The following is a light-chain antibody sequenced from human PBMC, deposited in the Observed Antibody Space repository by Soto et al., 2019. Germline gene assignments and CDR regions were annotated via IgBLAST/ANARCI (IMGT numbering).Light chain of an antibody. V-gene: IGLV1-47*01. CDR1: SSKIGSNY. CDR2: RNN. Sequence: QSVLTQPPSASGTPGQRVTISCSGRSSKIGSNYVYWYQQLPGTAPKLLIFRNNQRPSGVPDRFSGSKSGTSASLAISGLRSDDEADYYCAAWDDSLSVVFGGGTKLTVL. J-gene: IGLJ2*01. CDR3: AAWDDSLSVV.